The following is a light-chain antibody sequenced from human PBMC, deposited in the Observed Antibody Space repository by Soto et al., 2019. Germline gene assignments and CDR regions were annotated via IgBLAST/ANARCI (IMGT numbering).Light chain of an antibody. CDR3: SSYTSSSPYV. J-gene: IGLJ1*01. CDR1: SSDVGGYNY. CDR2: DVS. Sequence: QSVLTQPASVSGSPGQSITISCIGTSSDVGGYNYVSWYQQYPGKAPKLMIYDVSNRPSGVSNRFSGSKSGNTASLTISGLQAEDEADYYCSSYTSSSPYVFGSGTKVTVL. V-gene: IGLV2-14*01.